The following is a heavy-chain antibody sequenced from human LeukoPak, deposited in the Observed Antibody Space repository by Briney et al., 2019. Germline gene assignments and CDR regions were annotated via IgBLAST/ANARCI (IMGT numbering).Heavy chain of an antibody. V-gene: IGHV1-2*02. CDR2: INPNSGGT. D-gene: IGHD2-21*01. Sequence: GASVKVSCKASGYTFTDYYMHWVRQAPGPGLEWMGWINPNSGGTDYAQKFQGRVTLIRDTSISTAYMELSRLTSDDTAVYYCARGRYCGETTCSDFGSCGQGALVTVSS. J-gene: IGHJ4*02. CDR1: GYTFTDYY. CDR3: ARGRYCGETTCSDFGS.